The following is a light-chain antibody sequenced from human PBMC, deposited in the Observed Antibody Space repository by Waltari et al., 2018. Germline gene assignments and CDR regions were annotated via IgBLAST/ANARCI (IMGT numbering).Light chain of an antibody. CDR3: SSYASTITVV. CDR1: SSDVGGYIY. J-gene: IGLJ2*01. V-gene: IGLV2-14*01. CDR2: EVS. Sequence: QSALTQPASVSGSPGQSITISCTGTSSDVGGYIYVSWYQHHPGKAPKLMINEVSNRPSGVSNRFSGSKSGNTASLTISGLQPEDEADYYCSSYASTITVVFGGGTKLTVL.